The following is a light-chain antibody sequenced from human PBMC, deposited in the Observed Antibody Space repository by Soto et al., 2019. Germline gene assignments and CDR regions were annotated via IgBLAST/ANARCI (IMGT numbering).Light chain of an antibody. CDR1: QSVGKY. CDR3: QQRGNRPPWT. Sequence: EIVMTQSPATLSLSPGERATLSCRASQSVGKYLVWYQQKPGQAPRLLIYDASNRAPGIPARFSGSGSGTDLTLTISSLEPEDFAVYYCQQRGNRPPWTFGQGTKVDIK. J-gene: IGKJ1*01. V-gene: IGKV3-11*01. CDR2: DAS.